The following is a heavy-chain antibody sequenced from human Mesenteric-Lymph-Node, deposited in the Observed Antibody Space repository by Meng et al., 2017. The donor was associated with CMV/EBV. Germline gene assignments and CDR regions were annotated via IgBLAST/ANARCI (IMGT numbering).Heavy chain of an antibody. CDR2: ISDSGNTI. Sequence: LSLTCAVYGGSFSGYYWSWIRQAPGKGLEWVAYISDSGNTIFYADSVRGRFTISRDNAENSLHLQMNNLRAEDTAVYYCARESLLTGYCLDYWGQGTLVTVSS. V-gene: IGHV3-11*01. CDR1: GGSFSGYY. J-gene: IGHJ4*02. D-gene: IGHD3-9*01. CDR3: ARESLLTGYCLDY.